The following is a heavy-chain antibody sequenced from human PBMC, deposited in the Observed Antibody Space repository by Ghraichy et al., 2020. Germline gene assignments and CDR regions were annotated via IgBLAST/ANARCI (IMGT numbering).Heavy chain of an antibody. Sequence: SETLSLTCTVSGGSIDSNTYYWGWIRQPPGGGLEWIGNIYYGGTTYYNPSLKSRVTISVDTSNNQFSLNLSSVTAADTAVYYCARDSGRIEADEFDFWGQGTLVTVSS. CDR3: ARDSGRIEADEFDF. CDR2: IYYGGTT. CDR1: GGSIDSNTYY. V-gene: IGHV4-39*07. D-gene: IGHD6-13*01. J-gene: IGHJ4*02.